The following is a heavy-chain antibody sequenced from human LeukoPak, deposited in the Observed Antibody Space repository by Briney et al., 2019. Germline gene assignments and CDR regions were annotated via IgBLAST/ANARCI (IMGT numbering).Heavy chain of an antibody. D-gene: IGHD3-10*01. CDR1: GITFNSYA. CDR2: ISHDGSNR. J-gene: IGHJ4*02. Sequence: GGSLRLSCAASGITFNSYAMHWVRQAPGKGLEWVAVISHDGSNRYYGDSVKGRFTIPRDNSKNTLFLQMDSLRAEDTAVYYCASGYTYYYGSGSYHWGQGTLVTVSS. CDR3: ASGYTYYYGSGSYH. V-gene: IGHV3-30*04.